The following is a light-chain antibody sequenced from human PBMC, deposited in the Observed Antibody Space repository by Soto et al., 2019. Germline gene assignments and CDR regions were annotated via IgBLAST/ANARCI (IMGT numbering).Light chain of an antibody. J-gene: IGKJ2*01. V-gene: IGKV1-8*01. Sequence: AIRMTQSPSSMSASTGXGVTITCRASQDIYIYLAWYQQKPGGAPKVLISGASTLQSGVPSRFSGTGSGTEFTLTIRSLQAEDFATYYCQQXYSYPYTFGQGTKVDIK. CDR1: QDIYIY. CDR3: QQXYSYPYT. CDR2: GAS.